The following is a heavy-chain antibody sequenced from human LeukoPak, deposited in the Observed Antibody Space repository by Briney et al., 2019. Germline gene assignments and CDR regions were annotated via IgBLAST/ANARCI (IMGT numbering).Heavy chain of an antibody. D-gene: IGHD3-22*01. CDR2: IYSGETNT. CDR1: GFSFTSYW. J-gene: IGHJ4*02. CDR3: ARSSGYPYYCDY. Sequence: GGSLKISCTGSGFSFTSYWIGWVRQMPGKGLEWVGIIYSGETNTCYSPSFQGRVTISADKSNSTPYLQLSSLQTSDPAVYYCARSSGYPYYCDYWGQGTLVTVSS. V-gene: IGHV5-51*01.